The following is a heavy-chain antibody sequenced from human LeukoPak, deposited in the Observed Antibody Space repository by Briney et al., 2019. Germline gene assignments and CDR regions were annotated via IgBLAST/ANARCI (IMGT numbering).Heavy chain of an antibody. CDR2: TYYRSKRYN. CDR3: ASSLSYFKH. J-gene: IGHJ1*01. Sequence: SQTLSLTRAISGESVSSNSAPWKWIRQSPSRGLEWLGRTYYRSKRYNDYAVSVKGRITINPDTSKNPFSLQLNSVTAGDTAVYYCASSLSYFKHWGQGTLVTVSS. CDR1: GESVSSNSAP. V-gene: IGHV6-1*01. D-gene: IGHD3-16*01.